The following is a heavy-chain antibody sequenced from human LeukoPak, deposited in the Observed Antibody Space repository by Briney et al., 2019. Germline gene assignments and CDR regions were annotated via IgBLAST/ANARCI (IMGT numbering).Heavy chain of an antibody. CDR1: GGTFSSYA. CDR2: IIPIFGTA. CDR3: ARERGCSSTSCSGSFDY. Sequence: GASVKVSCKASGGTFSSYAISWVRQAPGQGLEWMGGIIPIFGTANYAQKFQGRVTITADESTSTAYMELSSLRSEDTAVYYCARERGCSSTSCSGSFDYWGQGTLVTVSS. V-gene: IGHV1-69*01. D-gene: IGHD2-2*01. J-gene: IGHJ4*02.